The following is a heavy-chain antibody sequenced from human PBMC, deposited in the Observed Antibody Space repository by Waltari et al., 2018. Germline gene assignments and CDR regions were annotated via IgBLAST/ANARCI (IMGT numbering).Heavy chain of an antibody. V-gene: IGHV1-46*01. CDR3: VTDGGHHDLDY. J-gene: IGHJ4*02. Sequence: QVHLVQSGAEVKKPGASVKLSCMASGYRFTDIYIHWVRQAPGQGLEWIGRIIPANGVTIYAQRFQGRVTVTRDTSTSTVYMELNSLRSDDTAVYYCVTDGGHHDLDYWGQGTLVTVSS. D-gene: IGHD3-16*01. CDR2: IIPANGVT. CDR1: GYRFTDIY.